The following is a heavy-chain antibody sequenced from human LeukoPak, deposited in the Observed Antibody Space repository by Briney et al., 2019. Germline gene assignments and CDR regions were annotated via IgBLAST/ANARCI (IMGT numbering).Heavy chain of an antibody. V-gene: IGHV1-8*01. D-gene: IGHD2-2*01. CDR2: MNPNSGNT. J-gene: IGHJ6*02. Sequence: ASVKVSCKASGYTFTSYDINWVRQATGQGLEWMGWMNPNSGNTGYAQKFQGRGTMTRNTSISTAYMELSSLRSEDTDVYYCARVPAAKEDYYYYYYGMDVWGQGTTVTVSS. CDR3: ARVPAAKEDYYYYYYGMDV. CDR1: GYTFTSYD.